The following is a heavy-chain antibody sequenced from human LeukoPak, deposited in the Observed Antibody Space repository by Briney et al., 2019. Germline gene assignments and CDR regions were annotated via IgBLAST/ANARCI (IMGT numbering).Heavy chain of an antibody. CDR3: ARQKYFDY. CDR2: IHYSGTT. Sequence: SETLSLTCTVSGGSLSSYYWSWLRQPPGKGLEWIGYIHYSGTTNYNPSLKSRVTMSLDTSMNQFSLKLSSVTAADTAVYYCARQKYFDYWGQGTLVTVSS. CDR1: GGSLSSYY. J-gene: IGHJ4*02. V-gene: IGHV4-59*08.